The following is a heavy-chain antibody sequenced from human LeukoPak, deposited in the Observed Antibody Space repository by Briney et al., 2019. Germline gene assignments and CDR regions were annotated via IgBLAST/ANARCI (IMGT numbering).Heavy chain of an antibody. D-gene: IGHD5-18*01. CDR1: GFTFSSYE. CDR2: ISSSGSTI. J-gene: IGHJ4*02. CDR3: ARDPPLYSYGWYFDY. V-gene: IGHV3-48*03. Sequence: GGSLRLSCAASGFTFSSYEMNWVRQAPGKGLEWVSYISSSGSTIYYADSVKGRFTISRDNAKNSLYLQMNSLRAEDTAVYYCARDPPLYSYGWYFDYWGQGTLVTVSS.